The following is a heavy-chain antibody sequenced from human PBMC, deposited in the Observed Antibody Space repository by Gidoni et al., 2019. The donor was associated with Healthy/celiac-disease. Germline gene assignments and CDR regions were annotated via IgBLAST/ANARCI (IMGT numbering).Heavy chain of an antibody. J-gene: IGHJ4*02. CDR1: GFTSSSYS. D-gene: IGHD4-17*01. Sequence: EVQLVESGGGLVQPGGSLRISCAASGFTSSSYSMNWFRQAPGKGLEWVSYIRSSSGTIYYADSVKGRFTISRDNAKNSLYLQMNSLRDEDTAVYYCAREGPMTTVVTPDYFDYWGQGTLVTVSS. CDR3: AREGPMTTVVTPDYFDY. CDR2: IRSSSGTI. V-gene: IGHV3-48*02.